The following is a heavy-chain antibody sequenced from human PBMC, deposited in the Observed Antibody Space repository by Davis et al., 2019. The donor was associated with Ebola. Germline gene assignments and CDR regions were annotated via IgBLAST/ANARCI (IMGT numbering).Heavy chain of an antibody. CDR3: AREPTGNYYYFYGMDV. CDR1: GLTVSSNY. CDR2: IYGGDT. Sequence: GESLKISCAASGLTVSSNYMSWVRQAPGKGLEWVSVIYGGDTHYADSVKGRFTISRDNSKNTLHLQMNSLRVEDTAVYFCAREPTGNYYYFYGMDVWGKGTTVSVSS. V-gene: IGHV3-53*01. J-gene: IGHJ6*04. D-gene: IGHD4-11*01.